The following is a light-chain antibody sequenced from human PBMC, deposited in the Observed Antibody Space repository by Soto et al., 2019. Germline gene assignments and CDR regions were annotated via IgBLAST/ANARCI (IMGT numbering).Light chain of an antibody. CDR1: QSVSSN. Sequence: EIVMTQSPATLSVSPGERATLSCRPSQSVSSNLAWYQQKPGQAPRLLIYGASTRATGIPARFSGSASGTEFTLAISSLQSEDFAVYYCQQYNNWPITFGQGTRLEIK. V-gene: IGKV3-15*01. CDR2: GAS. J-gene: IGKJ5*01. CDR3: QQYNNWPIT.